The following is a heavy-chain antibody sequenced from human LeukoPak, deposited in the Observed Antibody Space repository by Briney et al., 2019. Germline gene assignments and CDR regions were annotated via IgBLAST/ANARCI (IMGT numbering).Heavy chain of an antibody. CDR2: IYTSGTT. V-gene: IGHV4-4*07. D-gene: IGHD3-10*01. CDR3: ANEVIRDHFYYNMDV. Sequence: SETLSLTCTVSGGSISSYYWSWIRQSAGKGLEWIGRIYTSGTTTYNPSLKSRVTMSVDTSKNQFSLKLNSVTAADTAVYYCANEVIRDHFYYNMDVWGKGTTVT. J-gene: IGHJ6*03. CDR1: GGSISSYY.